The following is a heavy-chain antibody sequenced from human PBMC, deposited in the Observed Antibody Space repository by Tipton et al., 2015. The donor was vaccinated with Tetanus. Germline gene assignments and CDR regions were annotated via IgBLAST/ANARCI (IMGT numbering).Heavy chain of an antibody. CDR1: GGSISSYY. J-gene: IGHJ4*02. D-gene: IGHD6-19*01. CDR2: IYYSGST. Sequence: TLSLTCTVSGGSISSYYWSWIRQPPGKGLEWIGYIYYSGSTNSTPSLKSRVTISVDTSKNQFSLKLSSVTAADTAVYYCARNTVAGTVTFDYWGQGTLVTVSS. CDR3: ARNTVAGTVTFDY. V-gene: IGHV4-59*12.